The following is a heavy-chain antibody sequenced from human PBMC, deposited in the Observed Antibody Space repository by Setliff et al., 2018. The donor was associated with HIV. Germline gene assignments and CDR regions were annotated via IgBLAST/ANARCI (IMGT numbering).Heavy chain of an antibody. Sequence: GGSLRLSCVASGFSINNYDMNWVRQAPGKGLEWISIIYSDDYTKYADSLKGRFTITRDISKNTLDLQMNSLRVDDTAVYYCAKGSGFYDYWGQGTLVTVSS. D-gene: IGHD3-22*01. CDR1: GFSINNYD. J-gene: IGHJ4*02. CDR2: IYSDDYT. CDR3: AKGSGFYDY. V-gene: IGHV3-53*01.